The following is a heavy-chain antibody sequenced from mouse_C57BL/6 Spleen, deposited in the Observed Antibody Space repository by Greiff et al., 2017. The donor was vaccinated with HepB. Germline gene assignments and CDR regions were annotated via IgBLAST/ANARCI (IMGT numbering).Heavy chain of an antibody. CDR3: TTRAYYSNLFAY. D-gene: IGHD2-5*01. V-gene: IGHV14-4*01. Sequence: VQLQQSGAELVRPGASVKLSCTASGFNIKDDYMHWVKQRPEQGLEWIGWIDPENGDTEYASKFQGKATITADTSSNTAYLQLSSLTSEDTAVYYCTTRAYYSNLFAYWGQGTLVTVSA. J-gene: IGHJ3*01. CDR1: GFNIKDDY. CDR2: IDPENGDT.